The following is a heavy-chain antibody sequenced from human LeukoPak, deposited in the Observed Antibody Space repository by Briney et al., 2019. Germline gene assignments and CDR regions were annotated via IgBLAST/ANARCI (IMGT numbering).Heavy chain of an antibody. D-gene: IGHD1-1*01. CDR1: GGSFSGYY. Sequence: SETLSLTCAVYGGSFSGYYWSGIRQPPGKGLEWIGEINHSGSTNYNPSLKSRVTISVDTSKNQFSLKLSSVTAADTAVYYCARYWKAFDIWGQGTMVTVSS. CDR2: INHSGST. J-gene: IGHJ3*02. CDR3: ARYWKAFDI. V-gene: IGHV4-34*01.